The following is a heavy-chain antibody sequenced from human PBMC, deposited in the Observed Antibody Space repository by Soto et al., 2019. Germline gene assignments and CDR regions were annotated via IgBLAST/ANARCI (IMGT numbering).Heavy chain of an antibody. J-gene: IGHJ6*02. CDR3: ARHGGSTEDYYYGMDV. Sequence: QVQLVQSGAEVKKPGSSVKVSCKASGGTFSSYAISWVRQAPGQGLEWMGGIIPIFGTANYAQKIQGRVTITADQSTSPAYMELSSLRSEDTAVYYCARHGGSTEDYYYGMDVWGQGTTVTVSS. D-gene: IGHD1-26*01. V-gene: IGHV1-69*01. CDR2: IIPIFGTA. CDR1: GGTFSSYA.